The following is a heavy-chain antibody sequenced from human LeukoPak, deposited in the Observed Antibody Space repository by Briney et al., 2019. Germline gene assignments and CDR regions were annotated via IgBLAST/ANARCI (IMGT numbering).Heavy chain of an antibody. CDR2: IYTSGGT. CDR1: GGSLSSYY. CDR3: ARASSVGTPYFDY. J-gene: IGHJ4*02. Sequence: PSETLSLTCTVSGGSLSSYYWSWIRQPAGKGLEWIGRIYTSGGTNYNPSLKSRVTISVDTSKNQFSLKLSSVTAADTAVYYCARASSVGTPYFDYWGQGTLVTVSS. V-gene: IGHV4-4*07.